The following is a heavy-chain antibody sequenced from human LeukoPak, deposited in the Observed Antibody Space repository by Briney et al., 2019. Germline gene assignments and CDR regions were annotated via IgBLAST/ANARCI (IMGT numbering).Heavy chain of an antibody. V-gene: IGHV1-46*01. CDR3: AREQSGGYFDY. CDR2: ISPSNGDT. CDR1: GYTFTSYF. D-gene: IGHD2-8*02. Sequence: ASVKVSCKASGYTFTSYFIHWVRQAPGQGLEWMGIISPSNGDTVYAPKFQGRFTVTRDTSTSTVHMELSSLRSQDTAVYYCAREQSGGYFDYWGQGTLVTVST. J-gene: IGHJ4*02.